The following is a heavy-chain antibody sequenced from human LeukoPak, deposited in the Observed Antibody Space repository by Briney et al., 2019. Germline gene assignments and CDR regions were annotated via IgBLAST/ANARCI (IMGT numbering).Heavy chain of an antibody. CDR3: ARDLDGSGNYHWFDP. J-gene: IGHJ5*02. CDR2: INSDGSTT. V-gene: IGHV3-74*01. D-gene: IGHD3-10*01. Sequence: GGSRRLSCAASGFTFSSYWMHWVRQAPGKGLVWVSRINSDGSTTTYADSVKGRFTISRDNAKNTLYLQMNSLRAEDTAVYYCARDLDGSGNYHWFDPWGQGTLVTVSS. CDR1: GFTFSSYW.